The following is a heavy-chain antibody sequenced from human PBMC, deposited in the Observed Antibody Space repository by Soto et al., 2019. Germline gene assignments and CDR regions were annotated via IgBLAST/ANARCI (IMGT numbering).Heavy chain of an antibody. Sequence: QVQLQQWGAGLLKPSETLSLTCAVYGGSFSGYYWSWIRQPPGKGLEWIGEINHNGSTNYNPSLKSRVTISVDTSKNQFSLKLSSVTAADTAVYYCARGSSSWAKNYYYYYYMDVWGKGTTVTVSS. J-gene: IGHJ6*03. V-gene: IGHV4-34*01. CDR3: ARGSSSWAKNYYYYYYMDV. CDR1: GGSFSGYY. D-gene: IGHD6-13*01. CDR2: INHNGST.